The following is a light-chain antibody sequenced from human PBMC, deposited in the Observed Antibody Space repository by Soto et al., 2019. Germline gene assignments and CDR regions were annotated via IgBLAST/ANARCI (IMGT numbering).Light chain of an antibody. CDR2: KAS. V-gene: IGKV1-5*03. J-gene: IGKJ2*01. CDR1: QSISSY. Sequence: DIQMTQSPSTLSASVGDRVTIACRARQSISSYLAWYQQKPGKAPNLLIYKASNLASGVPSRFTGGGSGTDFTLTINSLQPDDSATYFCQQYNSYSYTFGQGTKLEIK. CDR3: QQYNSYSYT.